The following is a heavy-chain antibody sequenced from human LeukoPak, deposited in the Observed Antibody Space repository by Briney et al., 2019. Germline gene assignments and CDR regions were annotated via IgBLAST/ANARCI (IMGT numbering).Heavy chain of an antibody. CDR2: IQQDGSEK. CDR3: ARDRWGYSYGGD. CDR1: GFTFSTYW. J-gene: IGHJ4*02. D-gene: IGHD5-18*01. V-gene: IGHV3-7*01. Sequence: GGSLRLSCAASGFTFSTYWMSWVRQAPGKGLEWVANIQQDGSEKYYVDSVKGRFTISRDNAKYSLYLQMNSLRAEDTAVYYCARDRWGYSYGGDWGQGTLVTVSS.